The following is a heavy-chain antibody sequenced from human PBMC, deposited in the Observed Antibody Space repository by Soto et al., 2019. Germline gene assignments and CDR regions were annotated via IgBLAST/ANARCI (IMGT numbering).Heavy chain of an antibody. CDR3: AKLGVYDYIWGSYRDAFDI. Sequence: EVQLVESGGGLVQPGRSLRLSCAASGFTFDDYAMHWVRQAPGKGLEWVSGISWNSGSIGYADSVKGRFTISRDNAKNSLYLQMNSLRAEDTALYYCAKLGVYDYIWGSYRDAFDIWGQGTMVTVSS. V-gene: IGHV3-9*01. CDR1: GFTFDDYA. D-gene: IGHD3-16*02. J-gene: IGHJ3*02. CDR2: ISWNSGSI.